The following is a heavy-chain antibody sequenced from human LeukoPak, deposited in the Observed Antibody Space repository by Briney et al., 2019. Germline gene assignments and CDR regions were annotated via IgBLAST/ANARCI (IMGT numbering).Heavy chain of an antibody. CDR3: ATRGQSRTYLAPADC. CDR2: THRSGDT. CDR1: GVSVSSDNW. D-gene: IGHD2-21*01. Sequence: PSETLSLTCAVYGVSVSSDNWWTWVRQSPGKGLEWIGETHRSGDTKYNPSLNGRVTISIDNSNNRLSLHLRYVTAADTAMYYCATRGQSRTYLAPADCWGQGTLATVSS. V-gene: IGHV4-4*02. J-gene: IGHJ4*02.